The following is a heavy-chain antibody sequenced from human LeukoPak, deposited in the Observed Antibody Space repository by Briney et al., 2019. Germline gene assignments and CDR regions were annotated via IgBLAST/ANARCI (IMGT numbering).Heavy chain of an antibody. J-gene: IGHJ5*02. CDR2: INSDGSST. Sequence: QTGGSLRLSCAASGFTFSSYWMHWVRQAPGKGLVWVSRINSDGSSTSYADSVKGRFTISRDNAKNTLYLQMNSQRAEDTAVYYCARDRRPNIVVVPAGWFDPWGQGTLVTVSS. CDR1: GFTFSSYW. D-gene: IGHD2-2*01. V-gene: IGHV3-74*01. CDR3: ARDRRPNIVVVPAGWFDP.